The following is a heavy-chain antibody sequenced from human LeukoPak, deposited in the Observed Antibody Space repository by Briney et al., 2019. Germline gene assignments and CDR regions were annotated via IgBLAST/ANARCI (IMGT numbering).Heavy chain of an antibody. CDR3: AKGAIGLAAAGPHFDY. D-gene: IGHD6-13*01. Sequence: GRSLRLSCAASGFTFSSYGMHWVRQAPGKGLEWVAVISYDGSNKYYADSVKGRFTISRDNSKNTLYLQMNSLRAEDTAVYYCAKGAIGLAAAGPHFDYWGQGTLVTVSS. CDR1: GFTFSSYG. CDR2: ISYDGSNK. V-gene: IGHV3-30*18. J-gene: IGHJ4*02.